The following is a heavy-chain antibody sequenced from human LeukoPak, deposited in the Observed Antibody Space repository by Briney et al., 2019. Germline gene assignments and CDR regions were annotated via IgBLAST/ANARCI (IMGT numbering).Heavy chain of an antibody. J-gene: IGHJ3*02. CDR2: FDPEDGET. CDR1: GYTLTELS. V-gene: IGHV1-24*01. Sequence: ASVKVSCKVSGYTLTELSMHWVRQAPGKGLKWMGGFDPEDGETIYAQIFQGRVTMTGDTSTDTAYMELSSLRYEDTAVYYCTTGIVTGIVVVIGPDDAFNIWGQGTMVTVSS. CDR3: TTGIVTGIVVVIGPDDAFNI. D-gene: IGHD3-22*01.